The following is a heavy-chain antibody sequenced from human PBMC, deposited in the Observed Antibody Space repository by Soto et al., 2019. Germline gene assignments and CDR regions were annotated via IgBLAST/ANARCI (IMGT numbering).Heavy chain of an antibody. CDR2: IIPIFVTA. V-gene: IGHV1-69*01. Sequence: QVQLVQSGAEVKKPGSSVKVSCKASGGTFSSYAISWVRQAPGQGLEWMGGIIPIFVTANYAQKFQGRVTITADESTSTAYMEMSSLRSEDTAVYYCARRYCSGGSCYYAPFDYWGQGTLVTVYS. CDR1: GGTFSSYA. D-gene: IGHD2-15*01. J-gene: IGHJ4*02. CDR3: ARRYCSGGSCYYAPFDY.